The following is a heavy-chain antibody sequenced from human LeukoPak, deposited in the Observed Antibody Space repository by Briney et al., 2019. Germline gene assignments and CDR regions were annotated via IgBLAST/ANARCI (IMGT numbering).Heavy chain of an antibody. V-gene: IGHV3-23*01. CDR2: IVGSGGRT. CDR1: GFGFSNYA. CDR3: AQEGSIDSDS. D-gene: IGHD2/OR15-2a*01. J-gene: IGHJ4*02. Sequence: GGSLRLSCATSGFGFSNYAMTWVRQAPGKGLEWVSTIVGSGGRTYYADSVKGRFTISRDNSENTLFLQLNSLRADDTAVYHCAQEGSIDSDSWGQGTLVTVSS.